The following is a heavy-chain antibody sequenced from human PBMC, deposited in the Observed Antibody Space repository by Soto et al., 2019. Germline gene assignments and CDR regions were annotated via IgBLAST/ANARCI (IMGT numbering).Heavy chain of an antibody. CDR3: ARPFDYYGMDV. Sequence: SETLSLTCAVSGYSIASGYYWAWIRQSPGKGLEWIGSIYHAGSVYYNPSLNSRVAVSLDTSKNHFSLKLTSVTAADTAVYYCARPFDYYGMDVWGQGATVTVFS. CDR1: GYSIASGYY. J-gene: IGHJ6*02. CDR2: IYHAGSV. V-gene: IGHV4-38-2*01.